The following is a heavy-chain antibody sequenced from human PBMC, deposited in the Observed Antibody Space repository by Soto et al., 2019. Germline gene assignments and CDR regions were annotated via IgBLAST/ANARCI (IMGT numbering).Heavy chain of an antibody. CDR3: ARGLFRVD. V-gene: IGHV3-53*04. Sequence: EVQLVESGGGLVQPGGSLRLSCAASGFTFSSTSMSWVRQAPGKGLEWVSVIYDGGSTYYADSVKGRFTTSRHNSKNTLYLQMNSRRAEDTAVYYCARGLFRVDWGQGTLVTVSS. CDR1: GFTFSSTS. D-gene: IGHD3-10*01. J-gene: IGHJ4*02. CDR2: IYDGGST.